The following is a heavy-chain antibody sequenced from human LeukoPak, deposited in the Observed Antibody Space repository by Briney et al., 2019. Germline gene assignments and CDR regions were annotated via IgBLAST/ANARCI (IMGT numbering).Heavy chain of an antibody. V-gene: IGHV1-18*01. Sequence: ASVKVSCKASGYTFTSYGISWVRQAPGQGLEWMGWISAYNGNTNYAQKLQGRVAMTTDTSTSTAYMELRSLRSDDTAVYYCARRSGGYGDSDAFDIWGQGTMVTVSS. J-gene: IGHJ3*02. CDR1: GYTFTSYG. CDR2: ISAYNGNT. D-gene: IGHD6-25*01. CDR3: ARRSGGYGDSDAFDI.